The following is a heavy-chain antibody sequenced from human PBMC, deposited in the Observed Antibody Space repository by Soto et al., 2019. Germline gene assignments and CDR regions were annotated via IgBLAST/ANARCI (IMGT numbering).Heavy chain of an antibody. CDR2: ISSSGRTI. V-gene: IGHV3-48*03. CDR3: ARSGYNWNDGGRGYFDY. CDR1: GFTFSSYE. Sequence: EVQLVESGGGLVQPGGSLRLSCAASGFTFSSYEMNWVRQAPGKGLEWVSYISSSGRTIYYADSVKGRFTISRDNAKNSLYLQMNGLRAEDTAVYYCARSGYNWNDGGRGYFDYWGQGTLVTVSS. D-gene: IGHD1-20*01. J-gene: IGHJ4*02.